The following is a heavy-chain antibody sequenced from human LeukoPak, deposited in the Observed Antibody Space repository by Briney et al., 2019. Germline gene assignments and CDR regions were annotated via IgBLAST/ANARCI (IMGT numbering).Heavy chain of an antibody. D-gene: IGHD3-3*01. CDR3: AKGPRFLEWLSPYYYYMDV. Sequence: PGGSLRLSCAASGFTFSSYAMSWVRQAPGKGLEWVSAISGSGGSTYYADSVKGRFTISRDNSKNTLYLQMNSLRAEDTAVYYCAKGPRFLEWLSPYYYYMDVWGKGTTVTVSS. CDR1: GFTFSSYA. CDR2: ISGSGGST. J-gene: IGHJ6*03. V-gene: IGHV3-23*01.